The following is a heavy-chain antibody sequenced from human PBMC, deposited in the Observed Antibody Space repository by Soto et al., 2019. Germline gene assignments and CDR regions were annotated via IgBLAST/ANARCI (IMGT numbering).Heavy chain of an antibody. V-gene: IGHV1-24*01. CDR1: GYTLTELS. CDR2: FDPEDGET. Sequence: ASVKVSCKVSGYTLTELSMHWVRQAPGKGLEWMGGFDPEDGETIYAQKFQGRVTMTEDTSTDTAYMELSGLRSEDTAVYYCATDLPSPFVPKTPGQAPWGQGTLVTASS. D-gene: IGHD3-10*02. J-gene: IGHJ5*02. CDR3: ATDLPSPFVPKTPGQAP.